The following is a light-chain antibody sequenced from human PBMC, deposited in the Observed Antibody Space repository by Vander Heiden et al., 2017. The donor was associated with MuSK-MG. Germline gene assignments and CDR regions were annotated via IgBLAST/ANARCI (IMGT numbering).Light chain of an antibody. Sequence: DIVMTQSPDSLAVSLGERATINCKSSQSVLYSSNNKNNLAWYQQKPGQPPKLLIYWASTRESGVPDRFSGSGSGTDFTLTISSLQAEDVAVYYCQQYDSPPKTFGQGTKVEIK. J-gene: IGKJ1*01. CDR1: QSVLYSSNNKNN. V-gene: IGKV4-1*01. CDR3: QQYDSPPKT. CDR2: WAS.